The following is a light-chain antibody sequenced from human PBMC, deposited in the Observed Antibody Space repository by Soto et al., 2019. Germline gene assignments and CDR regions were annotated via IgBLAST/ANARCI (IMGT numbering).Light chain of an antibody. V-gene: IGKV3-20*01. J-gene: IGKJ4*01. CDR2: GAS. Sequence: IVLTQSPGTLSLSPGQRATLSCRASQSVSSSFLAWYQQKPGQAPRLLMYGASSRATGIPDRFSGSGSGTDFTLTIGRLEPEDFAVYYCQQYLRSPFTFGGGTRVQI. CDR3: QQYLRSPFT. CDR1: QSVSSSF.